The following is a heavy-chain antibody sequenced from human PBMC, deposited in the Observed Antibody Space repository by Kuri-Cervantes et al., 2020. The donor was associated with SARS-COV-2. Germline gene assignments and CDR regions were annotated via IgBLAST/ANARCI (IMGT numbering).Heavy chain of an antibody. CDR1: GYTFTSYG. CDR3: ARVGITGKGHDAFDI. J-gene: IGHJ3*02. V-gene: IGHV1-18*01. CDR2: ISAYNGNT. D-gene: IGHD3-10*01. Sequence: ASVKVSCKASGYTFTSYGISWVRQAPGQGLEWMGWISAYNGNTNYAQKLQGRVTMTRNTSISTAYMELSSLRSEDTAVYYCARVGITGKGHDAFDIWGQGTMVTVSS.